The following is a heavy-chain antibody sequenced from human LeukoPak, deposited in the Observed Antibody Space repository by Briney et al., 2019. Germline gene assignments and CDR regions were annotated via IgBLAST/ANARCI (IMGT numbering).Heavy chain of an antibody. Sequence: PSETLSLTCTVSGGSISSYYWSWIRQPPGKGLEWIGYIYYSGSTNYNPSLKSRVTISVDTSKNQFSLKLSSVTAADTAVYYCAREGYAAAEYYYYYYMDVWGKGTTVTISS. CDR2: IYYSGST. CDR1: GGSISSYY. D-gene: IGHD6-13*01. V-gene: IGHV4-59*01. J-gene: IGHJ6*03. CDR3: AREGYAAAEYYYYYYMDV.